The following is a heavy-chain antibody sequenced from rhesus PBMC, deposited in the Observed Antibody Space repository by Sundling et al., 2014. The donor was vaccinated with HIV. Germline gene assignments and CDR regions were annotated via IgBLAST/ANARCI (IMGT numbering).Heavy chain of an antibody. CDR1: GASMSSYW. CDR2: INGNSGST. CDR3: AIAPTDVTLDY. J-gene: IGHJ4*01. D-gene: IGHD6-31*01. V-gene: IGHV4-80*01. Sequence: QVQLQESGPGLVKPSETLSLTCTVSGASMSSYWWSWIRQPPGNGLEWIGEINGNSGSTNYNPSLKSRVTLSVDTSKNQLSLKLSSVTAADTALYCCAIAPTDVTLDYWGQGVLVTVSS.